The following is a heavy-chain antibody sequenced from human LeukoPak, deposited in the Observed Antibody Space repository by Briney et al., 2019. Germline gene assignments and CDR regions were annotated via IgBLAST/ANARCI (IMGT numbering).Heavy chain of an antibody. CDR1: GFTFSSYE. CDR3: ARGYCSGGGCYPIFAFDI. Sequence: GGSLRLSCAASGFTFSSYEMNWVRQAPGKGLEWVSYISSSGSTIYYADSVKGRFTISRDNAKNSLYLQMNSLRAEDTAVYYCARGYCSGGGCYPIFAFDIWGQGTMVTVSS. D-gene: IGHD2-15*01. J-gene: IGHJ3*02. CDR2: ISSSGSTI. V-gene: IGHV3-48*03.